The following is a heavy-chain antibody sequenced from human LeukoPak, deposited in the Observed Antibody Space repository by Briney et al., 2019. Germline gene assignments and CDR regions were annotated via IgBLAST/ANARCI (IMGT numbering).Heavy chain of an antibody. V-gene: IGHV4-59*01. CDR1: GGSISSYY. Sequence: SETLSLTCTVSGGSISSYYWSWIRQPPGKGLEWIGYIYYSGSTNYNPSLKSRVTISVDTSKNQFSLKLSSVTAADTAVYYCARGDSSGHYYYMDVWGKGTTVTVSS. CDR3: ARGDSSGHYYYMDV. J-gene: IGHJ6*03. CDR2: IYYSGST. D-gene: IGHD6-19*01.